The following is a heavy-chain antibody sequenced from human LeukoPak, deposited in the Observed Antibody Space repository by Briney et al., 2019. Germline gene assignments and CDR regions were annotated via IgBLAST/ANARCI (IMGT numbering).Heavy chain of an antibody. CDR2: ISSSSSTI. V-gene: IGHV3-48*04. J-gene: IGHJ3*02. Sequence: GSLRLSCAASGFTFSSYSMNWVRQAPGKGLEWVSYISSSSSTIYYADSVKGRFTISRDNAKNSLYLQMNSLRAEDTAVYYCARDWNVVVPAAFDAFDIWGQGTMVTVSS. D-gene: IGHD2-2*01. CDR3: ARDWNVVVPAAFDAFDI. CDR1: GFTFSSYS.